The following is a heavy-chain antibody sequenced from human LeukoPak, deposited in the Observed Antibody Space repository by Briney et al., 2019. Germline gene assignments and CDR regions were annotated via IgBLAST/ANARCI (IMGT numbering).Heavy chain of an antibody. CDR1: GYSFTSYW. V-gene: IGHV5-51*01. CDR3: ARQGSAFDI. CDR2: IYPGDSDT. J-gene: IGHJ3*02. Sequence: GESLKISCKGSGYSFTSYWISWVRRLPGKGLVWMGIIYPGDSDTRYSPSFQGQVTISVDKSISTAYLQWSSLKASDTAMYFCARQGSAFDIWGQGTMVTVSS.